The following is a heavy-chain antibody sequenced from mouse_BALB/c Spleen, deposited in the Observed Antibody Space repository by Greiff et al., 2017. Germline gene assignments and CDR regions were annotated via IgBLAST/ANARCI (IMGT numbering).Heavy chain of an antibody. CDR1: GFTFSSYG. J-gene: IGHJ4*01. Sequence: EVQLVESGGGLVQPGGSLKLSCAASGFTFSSYGMSWVRQTPDKRLELVATINSNGGSTYYPDSVKGRFTISRDNAKNTLYLQMSSLKSEDTAMYYCACTGDYAMDYWGQGTSVTVSS. CDR2: INSNGGST. CDR3: ACTGDYAMDY. V-gene: IGHV5-6-3*01.